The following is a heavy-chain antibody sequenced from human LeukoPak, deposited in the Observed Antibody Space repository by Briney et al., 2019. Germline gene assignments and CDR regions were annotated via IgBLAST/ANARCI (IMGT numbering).Heavy chain of an antibody. V-gene: IGHV1-2*02. CDR3: ARDWNYGEAGWLFFDC. J-gene: IGHJ4*02. D-gene: IGHD1-7*01. CDR1: GYTFTGYY. Sequence: ASVKVSCKASGYTFTGYYMHWVRQAPGQGLEWMGWINPNSGGTNYAQKFQGRVTMTRDTSISTAYMELSRLRSDDTAVYYSARDWNYGEAGWLFFDCWGQGTLVTVSS. CDR2: INPNSGGT.